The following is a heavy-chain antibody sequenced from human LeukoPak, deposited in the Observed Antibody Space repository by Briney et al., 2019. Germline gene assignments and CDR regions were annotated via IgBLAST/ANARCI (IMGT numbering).Heavy chain of an antibody. V-gene: IGHV4-39*01. J-gene: IGHJ4*02. CDR1: GGSMSSSRYY. D-gene: IGHD6-13*01. CDR3: ARRRYSSSWGVDY. Sequence: SETLSLTCTVSGGSMSSSRYYWRWIRRPPAKGLEGIGSIYYSGSTSHNPSLKSRVTISVDTSKTQFSLKLSSVTAADTAVYYCARRRYSSSWGVDYWGQGTLVTVSS. CDR2: IYYSGST.